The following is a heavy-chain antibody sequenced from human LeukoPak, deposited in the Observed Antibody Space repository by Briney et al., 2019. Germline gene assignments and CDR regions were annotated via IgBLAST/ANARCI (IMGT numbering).Heavy chain of an antibody. CDR1: GFTFSSYW. V-gene: IGHV3-74*01. CDR2: INSDGSST. Sequence: GGSLRLSCAASGFTFSSYWMHWVRQAPGKGLVWVSRINSDGSSTSYADSVKGRFTISRDNAKNTLYLQMNSLRAEDTAVYHCASSLSENNWFDPWGQGTLVTVSS. J-gene: IGHJ5*02. CDR3: ASSLSENNWFDP.